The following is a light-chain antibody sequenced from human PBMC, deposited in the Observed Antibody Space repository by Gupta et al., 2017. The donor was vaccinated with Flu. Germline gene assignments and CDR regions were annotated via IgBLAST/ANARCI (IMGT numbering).Light chain of an antibody. CDR3: QQYYTPPIS. CDR2: WAS. J-gene: IGKJ5*01. Sequence: SLGERATINCKSSQSILYSPNNKNYLAWYQQKPGQPPKLLIYWASTRESGVPDRFSGSGTGTDFTLTISSLQAEDVAVYYCQQYYTPPISFGQGTRLEIK. V-gene: IGKV4-1*01. CDR1: QSILYSPNNKNY.